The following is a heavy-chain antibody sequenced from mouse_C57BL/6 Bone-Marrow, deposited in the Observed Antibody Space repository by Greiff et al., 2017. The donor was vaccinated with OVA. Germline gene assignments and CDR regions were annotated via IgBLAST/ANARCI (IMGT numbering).Heavy chain of an antibody. D-gene: IGHD1-1*01. CDR3: AQGTTVIAKGFDY. CDR2: INPYNGGT. J-gene: IGHJ2*01. V-gene: IGHV1-19*01. CDR1: GYTFTDYY. Sequence: VQLQQSGPVLVKPGASVKMSCKASGYTFTDYYMNWVKQSPGKSLEWIGVINPYNGGTSYNQKFKGKATLTVDKSSSTAYMELNSLTSEDSAVYYCAQGTTVIAKGFDYWGQGTTLTVSA.